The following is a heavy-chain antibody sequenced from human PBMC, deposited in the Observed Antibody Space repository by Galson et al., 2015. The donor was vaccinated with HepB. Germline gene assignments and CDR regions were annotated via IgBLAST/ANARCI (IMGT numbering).Heavy chain of an antibody. CDR2: INGGYGNT. V-gene: IGHV1-3*01. D-gene: IGHD3-22*01. CDR3: ARAGGYYDSRGFISDAFEV. CDR1: GYSFISYA. J-gene: IGHJ3*01. Sequence: SVKVSCKASGYSFISYAIHWVRQAPGQRLEWMGWINGGYGNTKFSQKFKGSFTFTRDTSASTAYMGLSSLRSEDTAVYYCARAGGYYDSRGFISDAFEVWGQGTMVTVSS.